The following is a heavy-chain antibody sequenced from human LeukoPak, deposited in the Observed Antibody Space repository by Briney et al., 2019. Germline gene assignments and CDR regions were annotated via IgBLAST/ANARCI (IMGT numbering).Heavy chain of an antibody. CDR1: GFTFSTYW. D-gene: IGHD3-10*01. V-gene: IGHV3-74*01. J-gene: IGHJ4*02. CDR3: ARVGGSSDFDY. Sequence: AGGSLRLSCAASGFTFSTYWMHWVRQAPGKGLMWVSLIDTDGSSTPYADSVKGRFTISRDNAKNTLYLQMNSLRAEDTAVYYCARVGGSSDFDYWGQGTLVTVSS. CDR2: IDTDGSST.